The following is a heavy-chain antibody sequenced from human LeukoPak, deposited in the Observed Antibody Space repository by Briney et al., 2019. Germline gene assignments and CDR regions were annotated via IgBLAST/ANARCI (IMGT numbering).Heavy chain of an antibody. Sequence: SETLSLTCTVSGGSISSSSYYWGWIRQPPGKGLEWIGSIYYSGSTYYNPSLKSRVTISVDTSKNQFSLKLSSVTAADTAVYYCARHQTTVTTDWFDHSGQGTLVTVSS. CDR1: GGSISSSSYY. J-gene: IGHJ5*02. CDR2: IYYSGST. V-gene: IGHV4-39*01. D-gene: IGHD4-11*01. CDR3: ARHQTTVTTDWFDH.